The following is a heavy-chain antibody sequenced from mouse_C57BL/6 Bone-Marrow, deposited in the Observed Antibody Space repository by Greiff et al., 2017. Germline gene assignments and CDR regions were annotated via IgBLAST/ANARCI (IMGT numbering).Heavy chain of an antibody. CDR1: GYTFTSYW. D-gene: IGHD2-4*01. CDR3: ARGDYDYDGPYFDY. V-gene: IGHV1-52*01. Sequence: QVHVKQPGAELVRPGSSVKLSCKASGYTFTSYWMHWVKQRPIQGLEWIGNIDPSDSETHYNQKFKDKATLTVDKSSSTAYMQLSSLTSEDSAVYYGARGDYDYDGPYFDYWGQGTTLTVSS. CDR2: IDPSDSET. J-gene: IGHJ2*01.